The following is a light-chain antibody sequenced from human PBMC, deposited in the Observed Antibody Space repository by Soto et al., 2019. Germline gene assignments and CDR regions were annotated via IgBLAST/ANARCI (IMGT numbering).Light chain of an antibody. J-gene: IGKJ1*01. CDR3: QQCATSPQT. Sequence: EIVLTQSPGTLSLSPGERATLSCRASQSVSNNYVAWYQQKPGQAPRLLIYDASSRATGIPDRFSGSGSGPDFTLTISRLELEDFAVYYCQQCATSPQTFGQGTRVDIK. CDR1: QSVSNNY. CDR2: DAS. V-gene: IGKV3-20*01.